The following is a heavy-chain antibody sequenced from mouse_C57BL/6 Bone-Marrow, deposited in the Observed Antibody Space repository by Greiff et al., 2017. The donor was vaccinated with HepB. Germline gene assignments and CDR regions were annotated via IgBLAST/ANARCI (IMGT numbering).Heavy chain of an antibody. V-gene: IGHV5-6*01. D-gene: IGHD1-1*01. Sequence: EVKLMESGGDLVKPGGSLKLSCAASGFTFSSYGMSWVRQTPDKRLEWVATISSGGSYTYYPDSVKGRFTISRDNAKNTLYLQMSSLKSEDTAMYYCARQKPYYYGSSCPRYFDVWGTGTTVTVSS. CDR1: GFTFSSYG. J-gene: IGHJ1*03. CDR2: ISSGGSYT. CDR3: ARQKPYYYGSSCPRYFDV.